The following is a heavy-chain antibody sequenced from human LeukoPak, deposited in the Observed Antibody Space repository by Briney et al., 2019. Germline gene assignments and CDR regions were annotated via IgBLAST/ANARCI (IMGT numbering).Heavy chain of an antibody. CDR2: ISGSGVNT. CDR1: GFTVSSYA. J-gene: IGHJ5*02. CDR3: AKTGVRFTDGTYNWFHP. D-gene: IGHD1-1*01. Sequence: PGGSLRLSWAASGFTVSSYAMRWGRQAPGKGREWGSGISGSGVNTYYADSVKRRFTISGDNSKHPLYLQMNRLRAEDTAVYYCAKTGVRFTDGTYNWFHPWAQSPLVTVSS. V-gene: IGHV3-23*01.